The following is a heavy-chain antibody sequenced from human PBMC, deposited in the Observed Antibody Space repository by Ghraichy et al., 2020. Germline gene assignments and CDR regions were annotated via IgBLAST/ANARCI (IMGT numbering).Heavy chain of an antibody. J-gene: IGHJ4*02. Sequence: GGSLRLSCAASGFTFSSYGLSWVRQAPGKGLEWVSAISGSGDSVDYADSVKARFTISRDNSKNTLYLQMNSLRAEDTAVYYCAKDRARAMIVVAIIMVGFDAWGQGNLVTGSS. D-gene: IGHD3-22*01. CDR2: ISGSGDSV. V-gene: IGHV3-23*01. CDR1: GFTFSSYG. CDR3: AKDRARAMIVVAIIMVGFDA.